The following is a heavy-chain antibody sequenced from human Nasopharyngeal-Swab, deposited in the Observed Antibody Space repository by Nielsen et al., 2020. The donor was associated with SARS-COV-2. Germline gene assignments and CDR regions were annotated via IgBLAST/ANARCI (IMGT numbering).Heavy chain of an antibody. V-gene: IGHV1-18*01. J-gene: IGHJ3*02. D-gene: IGHD1-26*01. CDR3: ARDLRVIVGANDAFDI. CDR1: GYTFTSAG. Sequence: ASVKVSSKASGYTFTSAGISWVRQAPAQGLEWMGWSSAYNGNTNYAQNLQGRVTMTTDTSTSTAYMELRRLRSHDTAVYYCARDLRVIVGANDAFDIWGQGTMVTVSS. CDR2: SSAYNGNT.